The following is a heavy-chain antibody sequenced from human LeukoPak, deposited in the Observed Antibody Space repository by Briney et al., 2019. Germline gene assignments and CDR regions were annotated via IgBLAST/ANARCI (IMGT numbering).Heavy chain of an antibody. D-gene: IGHD3-16*02. Sequence: GGSLRLSCVASGFTFSSYWMHWVRQAPGKGLVWVSGISSDGTITGYADSVKGRFTISRDNAKNTLYLQTDSLRAEDAAGYYCAALEPDYWGQGTLVTAYS. V-gene: IGHV3-74*01. CDR2: ISSDGTIT. J-gene: IGHJ4*02. CDR3: AALEPDY. CDR1: GFTFSSYW.